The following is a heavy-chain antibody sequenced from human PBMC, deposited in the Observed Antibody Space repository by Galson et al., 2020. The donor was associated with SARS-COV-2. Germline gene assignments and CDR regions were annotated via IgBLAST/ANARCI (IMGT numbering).Heavy chain of an antibody. V-gene: IGHV1-2*02. CDR1: GYTFTDYY. CDR3: ARLRYYDVLTGYIVDV. CDR2: SNPKSGGT. D-gene: IGHD3-9*01. J-gene: IGHJ6*02. Sequence: ASVKVSCKASGYTFTDYYIHWVRQAPGQGLEWMGWSNPKSGGTNYAQKFEGRVTMTRDTSITTAYMELSRLRADDTAVYYGARLRYYDVLTGYIVDVWGQGTMVTVSS.